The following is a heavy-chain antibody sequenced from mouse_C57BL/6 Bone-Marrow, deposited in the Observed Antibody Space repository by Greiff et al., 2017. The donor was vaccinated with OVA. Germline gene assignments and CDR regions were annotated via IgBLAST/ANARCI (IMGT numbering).Heavy chain of an antibody. CDR3: AREGFY. CDR2: INPNNGGT. V-gene: IGHV1-26*01. Sequence: VQLQQSGPELVKPGASVKISCKASGYTFTDYYMNWVKQSPGKSLEWIGDINPNNGGTSYNQTFKGKATLTVDKSSSTAYMKLRSLTSEDSAVYYCAREGFYWGQGTLVTVSA. CDR1: GYTFTDYY. J-gene: IGHJ3*01.